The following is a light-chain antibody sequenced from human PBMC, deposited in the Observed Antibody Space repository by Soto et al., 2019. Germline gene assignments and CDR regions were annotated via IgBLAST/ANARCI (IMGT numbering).Light chain of an antibody. Sequence: PVERATLSCRASQSVSSNLAWYQQKPGQAPRLLIYGASTRATGIPARFSGSGSGTEFTLTISSLQSEDFAVYYCQQYGSSPRTFGGGTKVDIK. V-gene: IGKV3-15*01. CDR1: QSVSSN. J-gene: IGKJ4*01. CDR2: GAS. CDR3: QQYGSSPRT.